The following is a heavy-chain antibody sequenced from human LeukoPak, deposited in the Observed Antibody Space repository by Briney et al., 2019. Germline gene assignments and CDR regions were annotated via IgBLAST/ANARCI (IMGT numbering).Heavy chain of an antibody. CDR2: INPYGGST. V-gene: IGHV1-46*01. Sequence: GASVKVSCKASGYTLTNYYMHWVRQAPGQGLEWMGIINPYGGSTSYAQIFQGRVTMTRDTSTSTVYMDLSSLKSEDTAVYYCARDPRLSSGYSTGILWYFDLWGRGTLVTVSS. D-gene: IGHD3-22*01. CDR1: GYTLTNYY. J-gene: IGHJ2*01. CDR3: ARDPRLSSGYSTGILWYFDL.